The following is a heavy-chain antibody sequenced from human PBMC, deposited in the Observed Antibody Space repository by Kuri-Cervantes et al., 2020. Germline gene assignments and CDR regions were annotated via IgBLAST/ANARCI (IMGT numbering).Heavy chain of an antibody. J-gene: IGHJ4*02. V-gene: IGHV3-7*01. D-gene: IGHD6-19*01. Sequence: GESLKISCAASGFTFSSYWMSWVRQAPGKGLEWVANIKQDGSEKYYVDSVKGRFTISRDNAKNSLYLQMNSLRAEDTALYYCARVGSPVAHLRWIDYWGQGTLVTVSS. CDR1: GFTFSSYW. CDR2: IKQDGSEK. CDR3: ARVGSPVAHLRWIDY.